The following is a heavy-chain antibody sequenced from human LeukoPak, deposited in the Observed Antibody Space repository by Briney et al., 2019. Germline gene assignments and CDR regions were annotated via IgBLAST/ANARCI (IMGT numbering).Heavy chain of an antibody. CDR2: INTDGSST. J-gene: IGHJ5*02. CDR3: ARGGGPIGRFLEWLSPTLNWFDP. CDR1: GFTFSSYW. D-gene: IGHD3-3*01. V-gene: IGHV3-74*01. Sequence: GRSLRLSCAASGFTFSSYWMHWVRQAPGKGLVWVSRINTDGSSTSYADSVKGRFTISRDNAKNTLYLQMNSLRAEDTAVYYCARGGGPIGRFLEWLSPTLNWFDPWGQGTLVTVSS.